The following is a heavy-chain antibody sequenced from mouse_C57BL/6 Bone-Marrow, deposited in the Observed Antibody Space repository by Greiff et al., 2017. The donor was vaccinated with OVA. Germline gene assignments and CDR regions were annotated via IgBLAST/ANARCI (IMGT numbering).Heavy chain of an antibody. D-gene: IGHD1-1*01. J-gene: IGHJ1*03. CDR3: ARVYYYGSSPPWSFDV. CDR2: ISDGGSYT. Sequence: EVQLVESGGGLVKPGGSLKLSCAASGFTFSSYAMSWVRQTPEKRLEWVATISDGGSYTYYPDNVKGRFTISRDNAKNNLYLQMSHLKSEDTAMYYCARVYYYGSSPPWSFDVWGTGTTVTVSS. CDR1: GFTFSSYA. V-gene: IGHV5-4*01.